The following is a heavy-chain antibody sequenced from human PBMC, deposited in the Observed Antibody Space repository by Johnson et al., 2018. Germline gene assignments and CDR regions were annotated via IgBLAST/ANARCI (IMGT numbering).Heavy chain of an antibody. CDR2: IWYDGSNK. V-gene: IGHV3-33*01. CDR3: ARARMPYGDYLEYFQH. J-gene: IGHJ1*01. D-gene: IGHD4-17*01. CDR1: EFTFSTYG. Sequence: QVQLVESGGGVVQPGRSLRLSCAASEFTFSTYGMHWVRQAPGKGLEWVAVIWYDGSNKYYADSVKGRFTISRDNSKNTLYPQMNSLRAEDTAVYYCARARMPYGDYLEYFQHWGQGTLVTVSS.